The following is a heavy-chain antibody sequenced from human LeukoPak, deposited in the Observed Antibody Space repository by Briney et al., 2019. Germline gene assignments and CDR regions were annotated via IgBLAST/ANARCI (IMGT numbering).Heavy chain of an antibody. CDR3: ARPGYSYGDAFDI. CDR1: GYIFTNFW. V-gene: IGHV5-51*01. J-gene: IGHJ3*02. CDR2: LYPGDSDT. D-gene: IGHD5-18*01. Sequence: GESLKISCKGSGYIFTNFWIGWVRQMPGEGLEWMGILYPGDSDTRYGPSFQGQVTISADKSISTAYLQWSSLKASDTAMYYCARPGYSYGDAFDIWGQGTMVTVSS.